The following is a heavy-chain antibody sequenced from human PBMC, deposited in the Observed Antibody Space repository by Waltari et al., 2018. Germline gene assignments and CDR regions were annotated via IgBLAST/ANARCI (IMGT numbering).Heavy chain of an antibody. CDR2: ISYDGSNK. D-gene: IGHD3-10*01. CDR1: GFTFVSYA. J-gene: IGHJ4*02. Sequence: QVQLVESGGGVVQPGRSLRLSCRAHGFTFVSYAMHWVRQAPGKGLEWVAVISYDGSNKYYADSVKGRFTISRDNSKNTLYLQMNSLRAEDTAGYYCADGEDWGQGTLVTVSS. CDR3: ADGED. V-gene: IGHV3-30-3*01.